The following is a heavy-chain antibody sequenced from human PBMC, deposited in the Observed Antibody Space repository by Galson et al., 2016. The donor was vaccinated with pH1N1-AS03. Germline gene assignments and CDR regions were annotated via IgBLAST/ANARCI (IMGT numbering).Heavy chain of an antibody. J-gene: IGHJ3*01. V-gene: IGHV3-64D*06. Sequence: SLRLSCAGSGFTFNKYVMHWVRQAPGKGLEYVSGVYPNGVSPHYADSVKDRFTTSRDNSRNTLSLQMSSLTTEDTAVYYCVKDLTGWGAFDFWGQGTMVTVS. CDR2: VYPNGVSP. D-gene: IGHD6-19*01. CDR3: VKDLTGWGAFDF. CDR1: GFTFNKYV.